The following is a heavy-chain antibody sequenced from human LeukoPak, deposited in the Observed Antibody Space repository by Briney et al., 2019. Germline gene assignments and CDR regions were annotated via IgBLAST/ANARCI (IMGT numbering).Heavy chain of an antibody. CDR2: IRAKADDYAT. V-gene: IGHV3-73*01. Sequence: PGGSLRLSCAASGFTFSGSAMHWVRQTSGIGLEWVGRIRAKADDYATTYAASVKGRFTISRDNSKNTLYLQMNSLRAEDTAVYYCAKGMKWLRWEENPDYWGQGTLVTVSS. J-gene: IGHJ4*02. CDR1: GFTFSGSA. D-gene: IGHD5-12*01. CDR3: AKGMKWLRWEENPDY.